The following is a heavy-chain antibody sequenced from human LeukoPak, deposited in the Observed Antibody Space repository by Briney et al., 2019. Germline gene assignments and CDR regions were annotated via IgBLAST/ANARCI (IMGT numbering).Heavy chain of an antibody. CDR2: IYPGDSDT. D-gene: IGHD3-10*01. CDR3: VRQGVPMGDY. J-gene: IGHJ4*02. V-gene: IGHV5-51*01. CDR1: GYTFTSYW. Sequence: PGESLKISCKAPGYTFTSYWIGWVRQMPGKGLEWMGIIYPGDSDTRYSPSFQGQVTISTDKFISTAYLQWSSLKASDTAVYYCVRQGVPMGDYWGQGTLVTVSS.